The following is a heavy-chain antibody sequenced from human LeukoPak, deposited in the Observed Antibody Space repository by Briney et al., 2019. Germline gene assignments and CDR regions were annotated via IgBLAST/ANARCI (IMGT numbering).Heavy chain of an antibody. Sequence: GGSLRLSCAASGFTFSDYSMNWGRQAPGKGLEWVSYISSSSSTVYYADSVKGRFTISRDNAKNSLYLQMNSLRDEDTAVYYCARYVRWLRFVFDHWGQGIPVTVSS. CDR1: GFTFSDYS. CDR3: ARYVRWLRFVFDH. D-gene: IGHD5-12*01. V-gene: IGHV3-48*02. J-gene: IGHJ4*02. CDR2: ISSSSSTV.